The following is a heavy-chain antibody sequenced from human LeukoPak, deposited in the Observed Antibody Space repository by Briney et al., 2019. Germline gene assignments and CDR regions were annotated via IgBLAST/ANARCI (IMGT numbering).Heavy chain of an antibody. CDR1: GFTFSSYA. D-gene: IGHD3-16*01. Sequence: PGRSLRLSCAASGFTFSSYAMHWVRQAPGKGLEWVAVISYDGSNKYYADSVKGRFTISRDNSKNTLYLQMNSLRAEDTAVYYCARDLSDYVTDYWGQGTLVTVSS. CDR2: ISYDGSNK. V-gene: IGHV3-30-3*01. CDR3: ARDLSDYVTDY. J-gene: IGHJ4*02.